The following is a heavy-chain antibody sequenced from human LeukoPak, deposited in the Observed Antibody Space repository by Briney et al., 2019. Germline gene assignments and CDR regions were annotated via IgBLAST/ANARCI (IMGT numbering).Heavy chain of an antibody. V-gene: IGHV1-2*02. CDR2: INPNSGGP. CDR1: GYTFTGYY. Sequence: ASVKVSCKASGYTFTGYYIHWVRQAPGQGLEWMGWINPNSGGPNYAQKFKGRVTMTRDTSISTAYMEMISLCSDDTAVYYCARDVSAGGTNWFDPWGQGTLVTVSS. CDR3: ARDVSAGGTNWFDP. D-gene: IGHD3-16*01. J-gene: IGHJ5*02.